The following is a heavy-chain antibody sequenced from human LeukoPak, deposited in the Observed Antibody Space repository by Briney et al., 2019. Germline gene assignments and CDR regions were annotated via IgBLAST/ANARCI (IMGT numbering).Heavy chain of an antibody. CDR1: GFAFSTYA. Sequence: GGSLRLSSAPSGFAFSTYAMSWVRQAPGKGLEWVSTISGSGSSTYYADSVKGRFTISRDNSKNTLYLQMNSLRAEDTAVYYCANLTSVDFWGHGTLVTVSS. J-gene: IGHJ4*01. V-gene: IGHV3-23*01. CDR2: ISGSGSST. D-gene: IGHD3-10*01. CDR3: ANLTSVDF.